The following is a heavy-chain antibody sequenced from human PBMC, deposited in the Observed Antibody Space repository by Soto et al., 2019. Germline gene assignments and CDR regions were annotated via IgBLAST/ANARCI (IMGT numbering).Heavy chain of an antibody. Sequence: QITLKESGPTLVEPTQPLPLTCTYSGFSLRTTGVGVGWIRQPPGKALEWLGIIYWNDDKRYSPSLKNRFTLTSDISKSQVVLTMTNMDPVDTATYYCAHTWGLALDYWGQGTLVIVSS. J-gene: IGHJ4*02. CDR3: AHTWGLALDY. D-gene: IGHD3-16*01. V-gene: IGHV2-5*01. CDR2: IYWNDDK. CDR1: GFSLRTTGVG.